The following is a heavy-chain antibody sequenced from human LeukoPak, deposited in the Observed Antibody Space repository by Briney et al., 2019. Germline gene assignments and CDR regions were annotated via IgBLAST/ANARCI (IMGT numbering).Heavy chain of an antibody. D-gene: IGHD4-17*01. V-gene: IGHV3-30*04. CDR1: GFTFSSYA. J-gene: IGHJ4*02. CDR2: ISYGGSNK. CDR3: ASPPYGDSDVGPLDY. Sequence: GRSLRLSCAASGFTFSSYAMHWVRQAPGKGLEWVAVISYGGSNKYYADSVKGRFTISRDNSKNTLYLQMNSLRAEDTAVYYCASPPYGDSDVGPLDYWGQGTLVTVSS.